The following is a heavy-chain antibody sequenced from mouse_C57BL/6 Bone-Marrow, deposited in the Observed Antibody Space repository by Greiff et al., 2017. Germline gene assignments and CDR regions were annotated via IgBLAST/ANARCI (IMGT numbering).Heavy chain of an antibody. CDR1: GYTFTDYN. CDR2: INPNNGGT. D-gene: IGHD2-4*01. J-gene: IGHJ1*03. Sequence: VQLQQSGPELVKPGASVKMSCKASGYTFTDYNMHWVKQSHGKSLEWIGYINPNNGGTSYNQKFKGQDTLTVNKSSRTDYMEFRSLTAEDSAVEYWAKALYDYYWYFDVWGTGTTVTVSS. V-gene: IGHV1-22*01. CDR3: AKALYDYYWYFDV.